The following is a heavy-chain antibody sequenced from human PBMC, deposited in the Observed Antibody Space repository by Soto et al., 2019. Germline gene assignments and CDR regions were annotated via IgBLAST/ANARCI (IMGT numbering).Heavy chain of an antibody. CDR2: ISWNSGTI. CDR3: AKGPMIVGRLDY. Sequence: EVQLVESGGGLVQPGRSLRLSCAASGFTFDDYAMHWVRQAPGKGLEWVSGISWNSGTIAYADSVKGRFTISRDNAKNSLYLQMNSLRAEDTALYYCAKGPMIVGRLDYWGQGTLVTVAS. V-gene: IGHV3-9*01. J-gene: IGHJ4*02. CDR1: GFTFDDYA. D-gene: IGHD3-22*01.